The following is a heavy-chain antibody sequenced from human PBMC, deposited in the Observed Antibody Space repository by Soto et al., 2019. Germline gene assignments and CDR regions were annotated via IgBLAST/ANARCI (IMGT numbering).Heavy chain of an antibody. Sequence: QAHLVQSGPEVKKPGASVKVSCKGSGYIFTSYGIAWVRQAPRQGLEWMGWISAHNGNTEYAQKFQGRVTVTRDTSTNTAYLELRSLRSDDTALYYCARGRYGDYWGQGALVTVSS. CDR2: ISAHNGNT. V-gene: IGHV1-18*01. D-gene: IGHD4-17*01. CDR3: ARGRYGDY. J-gene: IGHJ4*02. CDR1: GYIFTSYG.